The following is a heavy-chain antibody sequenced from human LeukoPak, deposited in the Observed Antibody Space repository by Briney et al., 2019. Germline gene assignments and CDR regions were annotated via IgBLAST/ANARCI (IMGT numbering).Heavy chain of an antibody. V-gene: IGHV4-39*07. CDR1: GDSISTSNYH. D-gene: IGHD3-22*01. CDR2: IFFTGSI. Sequence: SETLSLTCTVSGDSISTSNYHWEWIRQPPGQGLEWIGSIFFTGSIYCNPSLQSRVTLSLDSSKNQFSVSLTSVTAADTAVYYCARAFYYDSSGSLDPWGQGILVTVSS. J-gene: IGHJ5*02. CDR3: ARAFYYDSSGSLDP.